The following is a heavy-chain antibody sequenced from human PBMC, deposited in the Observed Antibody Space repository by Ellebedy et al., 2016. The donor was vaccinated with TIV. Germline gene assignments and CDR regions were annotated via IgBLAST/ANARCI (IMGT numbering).Heavy chain of an antibody. CDR1: GFRFSDYY. V-gene: IGHV3-69-1*01. D-gene: IGHD4-17*01. CDR3: AKSPRPSTVTYFDH. J-gene: IGHJ4*02. Sequence: GESLKISXAASGFRFSDYYMNWVRQAPGKGLEWISSISLSSRTNYADSVKGRFTVSRDNFKNTLFLQLNSLRPEDTAVFYCAKSPRPSTVTYFDHWGQGTLVTVSS. CDR2: ISLSSRT.